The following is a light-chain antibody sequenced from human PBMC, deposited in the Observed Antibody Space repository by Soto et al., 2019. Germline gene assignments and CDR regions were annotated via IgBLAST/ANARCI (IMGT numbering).Light chain of an antibody. Sequence: DIQMTQSPSSLSASVGDRVTITCRASQGISTFLNWYQQKPGKAPRLLIYAASGLQSGVPARFSGSGAETDFTLTITSLQPEDFGIYYCQQSYATVRTFGGGTKVDI. J-gene: IGKJ4*01. CDR1: QGISTF. CDR3: QQSYATVRT. CDR2: AAS. V-gene: IGKV1-39*01.